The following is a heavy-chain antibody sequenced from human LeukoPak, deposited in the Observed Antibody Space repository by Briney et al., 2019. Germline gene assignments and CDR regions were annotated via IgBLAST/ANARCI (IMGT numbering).Heavy chain of an antibody. CDR3: ARENYYDSSGPSMGFDY. CDR1: GGTFSSYA. J-gene: IGHJ4*02. V-gene: IGHV1-69*13. CDR2: IIPIFGTA. D-gene: IGHD3-22*01. Sequence: VKVSCKASGGTFSSYAISWVRQAPGQGLEGMGGIIPIFGTANYAQKFQGRVTITADESTSTAYMELSSLRSEDTAVYYCARENYYDSSGPSMGFDYWGQGTLVTVSS.